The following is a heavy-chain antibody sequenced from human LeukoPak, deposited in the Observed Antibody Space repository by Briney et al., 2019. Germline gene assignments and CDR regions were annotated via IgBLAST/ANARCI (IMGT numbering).Heavy chain of an antibody. D-gene: IGHD6-13*01. J-gene: IGHJ4*02. Sequence: GGSLRLSCAASGFTFSSYAMSWVRQAPGKGLEWVSAISGSGGSTYYADSVKGRFTISRDNSKNTLYLQMNSLRAEDTAVYYCARDPSRSWWGYFDYWGQGALVTVSS. V-gene: IGHV3-23*01. CDR1: GFTFSSYA. CDR2: ISGSGGST. CDR3: ARDPSRSWWGYFDY.